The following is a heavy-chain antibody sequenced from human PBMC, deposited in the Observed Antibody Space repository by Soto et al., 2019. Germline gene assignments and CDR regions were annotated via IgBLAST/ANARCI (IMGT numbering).Heavy chain of an antibody. J-gene: IGHJ4*02. CDR3: AKDRNYGIAAAGPFDY. D-gene: IGHD6-13*01. CDR1: GFTFDDYA. V-gene: IGHV3-9*01. CDR2: ISWNSGSI. Sequence: LRLSCAASGFTFDDYAMHWVRQAPGKGLEWVSGISWNSGSIGYADSVKGRFTIFRDNAKNSLYLQMNSLRAEDTALYYCAKDRNYGIAAAGPFDYWGQGTLVTVSS.